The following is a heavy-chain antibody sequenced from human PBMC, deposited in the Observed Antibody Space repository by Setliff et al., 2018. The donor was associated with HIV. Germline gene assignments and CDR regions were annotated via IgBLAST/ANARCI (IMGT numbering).Heavy chain of an antibody. CDR1: GFTFSSYS. CDR3: AREYYYDSSGYYPDFDH. V-gene: IGHV3-21*01. Sequence: PGGSLRLSCAASGFTFSSYSMNWVRQAPGKGLEWVSSISSSSSYIYYADSVKGRFTISRDNAKNSLYLQMNSLRAEDTAVYYCAREYYYDSSGYYPDFDHWGQGTLVTVSS. J-gene: IGHJ4*02. CDR2: ISSSSSYI. D-gene: IGHD3-22*01.